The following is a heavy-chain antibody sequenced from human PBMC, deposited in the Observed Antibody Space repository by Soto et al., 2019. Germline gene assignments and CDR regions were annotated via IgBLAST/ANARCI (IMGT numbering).Heavy chain of an antibody. J-gene: IGHJ4*02. CDR2: ISPNNGGT. D-gene: IGHD6-6*01. CDR1: GYTLSDVF. Sequence: ASVKGSCKGSGYTLSDVFMHWVRQAPGQGLEWMGWISPNNGGTNYAQKFQGRVTMTRDTSMSTTYMELSRLRADATAMYYCARGSPSIPSDYWGKGPMVAVS. V-gene: IGHV1-2*02. CDR3: ARGSPSIPSDY.